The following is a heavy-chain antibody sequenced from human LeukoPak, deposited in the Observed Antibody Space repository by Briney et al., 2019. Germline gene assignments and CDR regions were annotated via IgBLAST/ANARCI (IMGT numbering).Heavy chain of an antibody. D-gene: IGHD4-23*01. CDR2: INGRRAT. J-gene: IGHJ4*02. CDR3: VKESPYPVETTSRIHYFDN. Sequence: GSLRLSCAASGFTFSSYAMSWVRQAPGKGLEWVSAINGRRATFYADIAKGRFSVSRDISKNTLSLEMNSLRVEDTAVYYCVKESPYPVETTSRIHYFDNWGQGTLVTVSA. V-gene: IGHV3-23*01. CDR1: GFTFSSYA.